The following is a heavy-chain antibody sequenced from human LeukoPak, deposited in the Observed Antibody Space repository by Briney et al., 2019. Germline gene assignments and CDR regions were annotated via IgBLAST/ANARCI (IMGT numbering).Heavy chain of an antibody. CDR3: ARHPSDY. Sequence: GGSLRLSSAASGFTFSGYSMSWVRQAPGKGLEWVSSISSSSSYIYYADSVKGRFTISRDNAKNSLYLQMNSLRAEDTAVYYCARHPSDYWGQGALVTVSS. CDR2: ISSSSSYI. CDR1: GFTFSGYS. V-gene: IGHV3-21*01. J-gene: IGHJ4*02.